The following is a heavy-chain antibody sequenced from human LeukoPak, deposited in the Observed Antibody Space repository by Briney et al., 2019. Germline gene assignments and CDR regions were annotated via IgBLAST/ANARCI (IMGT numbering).Heavy chain of an antibody. Sequence: GGSLRLSCEASGFTFSSYNMHWVRQAPGKGLEWVSSISSSSSYIYYADSVKGRFTISRDNAKNSLYLQMNSLRAEDTAVYYCARDLGSIVVVPAAPDRGFDPWGQGTLVTVSS. CDR2: ISSSSSYI. CDR1: GFTFSSYN. V-gene: IGHV3-21*01. CDR3: ARDLGSIVVVPAAPDRGFDP. J-gene: IGHJ5*02. D-gene: IGHD2-2*01.